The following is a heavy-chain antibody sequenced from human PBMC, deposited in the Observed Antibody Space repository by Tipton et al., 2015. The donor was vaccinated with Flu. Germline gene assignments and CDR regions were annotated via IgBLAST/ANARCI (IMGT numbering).Heavy chain of an antibody. CDR3: ARARAPYYYYAMDV. D-gene: IGHD3-10*01. Sequence: TLSLTCSVSGDSIGSRYFWSWIRQPPGKGLEWIGYIYYSGGTNYNPSLQSRLTISVDSSKNQLSLKLTSVTAADTAVYYCARARAPYYYYAMDVWGQGTTVTVS. CDR1: GDSIGSRYF. CDR2: IYYSGGT. J-gene: IGHJ6*02. V-gene: IGHV4-59*01.